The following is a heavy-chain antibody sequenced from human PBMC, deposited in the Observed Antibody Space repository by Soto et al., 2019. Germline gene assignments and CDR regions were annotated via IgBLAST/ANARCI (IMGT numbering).Heavy chain of an antibody. D-gene: IGHD1-7*01. J-gene: IGHJ4*02. V-gene: IGHV3-30*18. Sequence: QVQLVESGGGVVQPGRSLRLSCAASGFTFSSYGMHWVRQAPGKGLEWVAVISYDGSNKYYADSVKGRFTISRDNSKNTLYLQMNSLRAEDTAVNYCAKDNWNYRYFDYWGQGTLVTVSS. CDR1: GFTFSSYG. CDR3: AKDNWNYRYFDY. CDR2: ISYDGSNK.